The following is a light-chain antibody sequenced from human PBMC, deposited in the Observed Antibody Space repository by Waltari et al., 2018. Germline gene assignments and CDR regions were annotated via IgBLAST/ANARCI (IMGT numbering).Light chain of an antibody. J-gene: IGLJ2*01. CDR2: EVF. V-gene: IGLV2-8*01. CDR3: SSYSGTNNPVV. CDR1: SRDIGGSNY. Sequence: QSALTQPPSASGSPGQSVTISCTGTSRDIGGSNYVPWYQQHPGKAPKLLIYEVFNRPSGVPDRFSGSKSGNTASLTVSGLQAEDEADFYCSSYSGTNNPVVFGGGTRLTVL.